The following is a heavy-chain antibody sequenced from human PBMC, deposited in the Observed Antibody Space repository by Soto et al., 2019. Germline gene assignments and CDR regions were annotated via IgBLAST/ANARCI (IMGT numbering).Heavy chain of an antibody. J-gene: IGHJ4*02. V-gene: IGHV4-38-2*02. CDR3: VRYEYDSSGHDDEY. D-gene: IGHD3-22*01. Sequence: PSETLSLACSVSGYSIDRGYYWGWIRQAPERGLEWIGSISHRGATSYTPSLKSRAIISLDTSNNQFTLRLTSVTVADTATYYCVRYEYDSSGHDDEYWGQGTLVTVSS. CDR1: GYSIDRGYY. CDR2: ISHRGAT.